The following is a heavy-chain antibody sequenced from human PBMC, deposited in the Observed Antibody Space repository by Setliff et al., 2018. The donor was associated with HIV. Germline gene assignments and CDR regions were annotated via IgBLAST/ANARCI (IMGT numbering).Heavy chain of an antibody. CDR1: GGSIRTGAYY. CDR2: IYYDGRT. Sequence: SETLSLTCTVSGGSIRTGAYYWGWIRQPPGKGLEWIGSIYYDGRTFYKPSLKSRLTITVDTSKNQFSLSLNSVTAADTAVYFCARGGAVSADFDSWGQGTLVTVSS. V-gene: IGHV4-39*07. CDR3: ARGGAVSADFDS. J-gene: IGHJ5*01. D-gene: IGHD3-16*01.